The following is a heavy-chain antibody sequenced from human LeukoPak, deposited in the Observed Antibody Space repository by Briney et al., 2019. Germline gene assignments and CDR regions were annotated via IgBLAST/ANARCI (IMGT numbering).Heavy chain of an antibody. CDR2: IYYSGST. V-gene: IGHV4-31*03. Sequence: SETLSLTCTVSGGSISSGGYYWSWIRQHPGKGLEWIGYIYYSGSTYYNPSLKSRVTISVGTSKNQFSLKLSSVTAADTAVYYCARVERYYDILTGYYSAVWFDPWGQGTLVTVSS. CDR3: ARVERYYDILTGYYSAVWFDP. J-gene: IGHJ5*02. CDR1: GGSISSGGYY. D-gene: IGHD3-9*01.